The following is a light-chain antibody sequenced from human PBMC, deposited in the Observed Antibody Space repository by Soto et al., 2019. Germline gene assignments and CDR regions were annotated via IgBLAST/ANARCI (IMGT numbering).Light chain of an antibody. Sequence: DIQMTQSPSSLSASVGDRVTITCRASQGISNFLAWYQQKPGEVPILLIYGSSTLQSGVPSRFSGSGSGTDFTLTISSLEPEEVATYYCQKYDSDPRTFGQGTKVDIK. J-gene: IGKJ1*01. CDR3: QKYDSDPRT. CDR2: GSS. CDR1: QGISNF. V-gene: IGKV1-27*01.